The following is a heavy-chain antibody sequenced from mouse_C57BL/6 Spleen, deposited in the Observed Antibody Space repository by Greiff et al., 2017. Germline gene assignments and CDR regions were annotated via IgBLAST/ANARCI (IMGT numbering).Heavy chain of an antibody. CDR3: ARGPRYFDY. CDR1: GYTFTDYY. Sequence: VQLQQSGAELVRPGASVKLSCEASGYTFTDYYINWVKQRPGQGLEWIARIYPGSGNTYYNEKFKGKATLTAEKSSSTAYMQLSSLTSEDSAVYFCARGPRYFDYWGQGTTLTVSS. J-gene: IGHJ2*01. CDR2: IYPGSGNT. V-gene: IGHV1-76*01.